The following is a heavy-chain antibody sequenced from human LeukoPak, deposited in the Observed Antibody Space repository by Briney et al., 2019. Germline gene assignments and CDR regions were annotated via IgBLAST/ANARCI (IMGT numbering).Heavy chain of an antibody. CDR1: GFTFDDYA. J-gene: IGHJ4*02. V-gene: IGHV3-9*01. Sequence: GRSLRLSCAASGFTFDDYAMHWVRQAPGKGLEWVSGISWNSGSIGYADSVRGRFTISRDNAKNSLYLQMDSLRVEDTAFYYCAKDNRRHYTSGPNPDSLHWGQGALVTVSS. CDR3: AKDNRRHYTSGPNPDSLH. D-gene: IGHD6-19*01. CDR2: ISWNSGSI.